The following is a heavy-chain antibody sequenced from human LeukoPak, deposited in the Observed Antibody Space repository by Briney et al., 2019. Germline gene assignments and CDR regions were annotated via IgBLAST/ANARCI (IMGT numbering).Heavy chain of an antibody. CDR1: GFTFSSYG. J-gene: IGHJ4*02. Sequence: GGSLRLSCAASGFTFSSYGMHWVRQAPGKGLEWVAVISYDGSNKYYADSVKGRFTISRDNPKNTLYLQMNSLRAEDTAVYYCAKSLYYDFWSGYSHWGQGTLVTVSS. CDR3: AKSLYYDFWSGYSH. D-gene: IGHD3-3*01. CDR2: ISYDGSNK. V-gene: IGHV3-30*18.